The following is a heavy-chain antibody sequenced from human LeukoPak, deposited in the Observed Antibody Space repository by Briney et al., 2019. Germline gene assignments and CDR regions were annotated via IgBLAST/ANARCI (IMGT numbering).Heavy chain of an antibody. V-gene: IGHV3-30-3*01. CDR1: GFTFSSYA. Sequence: PGGSLRLSCAASGFTFSSYAMHWVRQAPGKGLEWVAVISYDGSNKYYADSVKGRFTISRDNSKNTLYLQMNSLRAEDTAVYYCARERDSGYDRESYYFDYWGQGTLVTVSS. D-gene: IGHD5-12*01. J-gene: IGHJ4*02. CDR3: ARERDSGYDRESYYFDY. CDR2: ISYDGSNK.